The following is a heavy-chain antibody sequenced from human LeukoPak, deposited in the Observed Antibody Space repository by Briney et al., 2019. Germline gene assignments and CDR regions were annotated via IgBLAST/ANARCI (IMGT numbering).Heavy chain of an antibody. D-gene: IGHD6-19*01. V-gene: IGHV3-7*01. CDR1: AFIFSGHW. CDR2: IKEDGSER. J-gene: IGHJ4*02. Sequence: GGSLRLSCEGSAFIFSGHWMNWVRQTPGKGLEWVASIKEDGSERQYVDSVKGRFSISRDNTKGSLFLQLNSLRAEDTAVYYXAXXXXQWLVPEYFDYWGQGTLVTVSS. CDR3: AXXXXQWLVPEYFDY.